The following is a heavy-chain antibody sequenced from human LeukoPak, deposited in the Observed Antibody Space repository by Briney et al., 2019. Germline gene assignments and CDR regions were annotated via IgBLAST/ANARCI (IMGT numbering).Heavy chain of an antibody. CDR2: ISYDGSNK. D-gene: IGHD2-21*02. CDR3: AKLFQQVTGDFDY. CDR1: GFTFSSYG. V-gene: IGHV3-30*18. Sequence: PGRSLRLSCAASGFTFSSYGMHWVRQAPGKGLEWVAVISYDGSNKYYADSVKGRFTISRDNSKNTPYLQMNSLRAEDTAVYYCAKLFQQVTGDFDYWGQGTLVTVSS. J-gene: IGHJ4*02.